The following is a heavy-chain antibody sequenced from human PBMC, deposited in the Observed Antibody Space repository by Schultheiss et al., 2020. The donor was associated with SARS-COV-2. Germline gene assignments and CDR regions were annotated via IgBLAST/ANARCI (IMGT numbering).Heavy chain of an antibody. CDR2: ISWNSGST. CDR1: GFTFSNYA. V-gene: IGHV3-23*01. J-gene: IGHJ4*02. CDR3: AKDGYGVVDY. Sequence: GGSLRLSCAASGFTFSNYAMSWVRQAPGKGLEWVSGISWNSGSTYYADSVKGRFTISRDNAKKSVYLQMNSLRVDDTAVYYCAKDGYGVVDYWGQGTLVTVSS. D-gene: IGHD5/OR15-5a*01.